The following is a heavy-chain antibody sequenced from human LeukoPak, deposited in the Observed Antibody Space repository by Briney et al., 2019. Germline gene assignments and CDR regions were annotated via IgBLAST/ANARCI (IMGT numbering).Heavy chain of an antibody. V-gene: IGHV3-30-3*01. CDR1: GFTFSNYA. D-gene: IGHD1-26*01. CDR3: ATIGDRRSGELYRIDY. Sequence: GGSLSLSCAASGFTFSNYAMRWVRQAPGNGLEWVAVVSYDGSDTYYADSVKGRFTISRDNSKNTLYLQMNSLRAEDAAVYYCATIGDRRSGELYRIDYWGQGTLVTVSS. J-gene: IGHJ4*02. CDR2: VSYDGSDT.